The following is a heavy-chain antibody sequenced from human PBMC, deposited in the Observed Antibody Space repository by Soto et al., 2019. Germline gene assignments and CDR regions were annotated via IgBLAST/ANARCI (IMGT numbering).Heavy chain of an antibody. Sequence: XSVKVSCSSSGNTFTSYAMHLVRQAPGQRLECMGWINAGNGNTKYSQKFQGRVTITRDTSASTAYMELSSLRSEDTAVYYCERDHQSGSYRYWGQGTLVTVSS. CDR2: INAGNGNT. CDR3: ERDHQSGSYRY. CDR1: GNTFTSYA. J-gene: IGHJ4*02. D-gene: IGHD1-26*01. V-gene: IGHV1-3*01.